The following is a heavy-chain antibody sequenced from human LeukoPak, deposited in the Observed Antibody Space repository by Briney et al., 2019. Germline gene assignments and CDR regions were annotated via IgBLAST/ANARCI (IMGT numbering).Heavy chain of an antibody. D-gene: IGHD1-14*01. CDR3: ATDPPRTLSDPDY. CDR1: GFTFSSYS. V-gene: IGHV3-48*01. CDR2: ISSSSSTI. J-gene: IGHJ4*02. Sequence: PGGSLRLSCAASGFTFSSYSMNWVRQAPGKGLEWVSYISSSSSTIYYADSVKGRFTISRDNSKNTLYLQMNSLRAEDTAVYYCATDPPRTLSDPDYWGQGTLVTVSS.